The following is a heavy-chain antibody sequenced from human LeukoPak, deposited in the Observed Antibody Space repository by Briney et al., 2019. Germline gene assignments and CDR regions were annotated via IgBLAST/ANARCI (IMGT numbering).Heavy chain of an antibody. J-gene: IGHJ3*02. Sequence: GGSLRLSCAASGFSFSSYEVKWVSQAPGKGLEWVSYISSSSSYIYYADSVEGRFTISRDNAQNSLYLQMNSLRAEDTAVYYCARTQPAFVIWPERTMVTVSS. CDR2: ISSSSSYI. V-gene: IGHV3-21*05. CDR3: ARTQPAFVI. CDR1: GFSFSSYE.